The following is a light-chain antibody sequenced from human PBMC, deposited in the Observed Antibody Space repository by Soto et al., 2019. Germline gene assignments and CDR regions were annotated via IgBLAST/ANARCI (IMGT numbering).Light chain of an antibody. Sequence: EIVLTQSPATLSLSPGERATLSCRASQSVSSYLAWYQQKPGQAPRLLIYDASNRATGIPARFSGSGSGTDFTLTLSCLEPEDFAVYYGQQRSNWPPWTFGQGTKVVIK. V-gene: IGKV3-11*01. J-gene: IGKJ1*01. CDR3: QQRSNWPPWT. CDR2: DAS. CDR1: QSVSSY.